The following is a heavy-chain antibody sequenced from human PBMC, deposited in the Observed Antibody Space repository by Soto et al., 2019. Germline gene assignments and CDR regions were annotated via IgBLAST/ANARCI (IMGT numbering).Heavy chain of an antibody. D-gene: IGHD3-10*01. CDR2: ISSSSSYI. Sequence: PGGSLRLSCAASGFTFSSYSMDWVRQAPGKGLEWVSSISSSSSYIYYADSVKGRFTISRDNAKNSLYLQMNSLRAEDTAVYYCAREVPHYYGSNWFDPWGQGTLVTVSS. CDR1: GFTFSSYS. CDR3: AREVPHYYGSNWFDP. V-gene: IGHV3-21*01. J-gene: IGHJ5*02.